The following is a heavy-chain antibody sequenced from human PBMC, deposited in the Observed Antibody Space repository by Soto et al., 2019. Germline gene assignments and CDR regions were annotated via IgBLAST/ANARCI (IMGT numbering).Heavy chain of an antibody. CDR3: TRWGGDPPTLDY. CDR2: IKSKADSYAT. V-gene: IGHV3-73*02. CDR1: GLTFSGSN. D-gene: IGHD4-17*01. Sequence: EVQLVESGGGLVQPGGSLKLSCATSGLTFSGSNMHWVRQASGKGLEWVGRIKSKADSYATAYAASMKGRFIVSRDDSQNTAYLQMNSLKTEDTAVYYCTRWGGDPPTLDYWGQGTLVTVSS. J-gene: IGHJ4*02.